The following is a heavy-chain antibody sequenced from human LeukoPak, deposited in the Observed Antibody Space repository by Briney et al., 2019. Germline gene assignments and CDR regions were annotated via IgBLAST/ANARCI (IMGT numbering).Heavy chain of an antibody. D-gene: IGHD3-3*01. CDR1: VASVSLHY. V-gene: IGHV4-59*02. Sequence: SETLSLTCTVSVASVSLHYWTWAPHPPAKGLEWRGYLYQPWSTNYNPSVQSRLTMSLDASQNQFSLRVGSVAAAGTAVYYCARENYDFWSGYYSSDNSYYLDVWGKGTTVIVSS. CDR2: LYQPWST. J-gene: IGHJ6*03. CDR3: ARENYDFWSGYYSSDNSYYLDV.